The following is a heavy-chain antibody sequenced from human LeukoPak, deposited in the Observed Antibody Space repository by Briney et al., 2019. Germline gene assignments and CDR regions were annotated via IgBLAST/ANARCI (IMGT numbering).Heavy chain of an antibody. CDR2: IRNKANSYTT. Sequence: GGCLRLSCAAPGFTFRDHYMDWARQAPGKGLEWGGRIRNKANSYTTEYAASVKGRFTISRDDSKNSLYLQMNSLKTEDTAVYYCARVCSSISCYGGNFEYWGPGTLVTVSS. D-gene: IGHD2-2*01. CDR3: ARVCSSISCYGGNFEY. V-gene: IGHV3-72*01. CDR1: GFTFRDHY. J-gene: IGHJ4*02.